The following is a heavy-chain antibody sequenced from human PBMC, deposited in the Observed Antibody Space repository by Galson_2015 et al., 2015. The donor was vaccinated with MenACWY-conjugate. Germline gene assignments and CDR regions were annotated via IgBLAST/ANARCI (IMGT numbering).Heavy chain of an antibody. CDR3: ARLPRGITFVVVSP. CDR1: GGSINSDNYW. J-gene: IGHJ5*02. CDR2: IHYSRTT. D-gene: IGHD3-22*01. Sequence: ETLSLTCTVSGGSINSDNYWWAWIRQPPGKGLEWIGSIHYSRTTHYNPSLESRVTMSVDTSRDQFSLKLRAVTAADTAVYYCARLPRGITFVVVSPWGQGTLVTVSS. V-gene: IGHV4-39*01.